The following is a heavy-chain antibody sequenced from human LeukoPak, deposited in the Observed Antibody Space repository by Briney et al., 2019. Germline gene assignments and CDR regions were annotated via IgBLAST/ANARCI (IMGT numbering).Heavy chain of an antibody. CDR2: IVPTVKIA. CDR1: GDTFSSYA. Sequence: ASVKVSCKATGDTFSSYASLWVRQAPGQGLEWMGRIVPTVKIANYAQKFQGRVTITADKSTSTAYMELSSLRSEDTAVYYCARAASSWSLIDSWGQGTLVTVSS. CDR3: ARAASSWSLIDS. J-gene: IGHJ4*02. D-gene: IGHD6-13*01. V-gene: IGHV1-69*04.